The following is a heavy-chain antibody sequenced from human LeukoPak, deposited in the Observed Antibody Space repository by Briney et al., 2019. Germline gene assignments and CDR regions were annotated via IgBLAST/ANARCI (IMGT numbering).Heavy chain of an antibody. V-gene: IGHV4-61*02. Sequence: SETLSLTCTASGGSISSGSYYWSWIRQPAGKGLEWIGRIYTSGSTNYNPSLKSRVTISVDTSKNQFSLKLSSVTAADTAVYYCARDNDYGDYPEYWGQEPWSPSPQ. J-gene: IGHJ4*01. CDR3: ARDNDYGDYPEY. D-gene: IGHD4-17*01. CDR1: GGSISSGSYY. CDR2: IYTSGST.